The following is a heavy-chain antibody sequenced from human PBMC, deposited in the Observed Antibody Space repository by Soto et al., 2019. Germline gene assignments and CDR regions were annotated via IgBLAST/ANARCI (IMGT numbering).Heavy chain of an antibody. D-gene: IGHD2-15*01. J-gene: IGHJ4*02. Sequence: QVQLQESGPGLVKPSETLSLTCTVSGGSITSYKWSWIRQSPGKGLEWIAYMYSSGSSSYNPSLKSRVTISVDTSKNQYYLQLNSATAADTAVYYCAREWSAFDCWGQGILVTVSS. CDR2: MYSSGSS. CDR3: AREWSAFDC. V-gene: IGHV4-59*01. CDR1: GGSITSYK.